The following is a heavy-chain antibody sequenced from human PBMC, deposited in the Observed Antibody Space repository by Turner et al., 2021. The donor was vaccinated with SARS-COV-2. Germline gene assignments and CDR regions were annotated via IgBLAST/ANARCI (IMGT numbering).Heavy chain of an antibody. V-gene: IGHV3-30*18. D-gene: IGHD2-15*01. J-gene: IGHJ4*03. CDR3: AKGGGPYCSGGSCYPGSFDY. CDR2: ISDDGSKK. Sequence: VQLVDSGGGVVQPGRCLSHSCSPCGFTSSGYGLHWFRQAPGNGREWVAVISDDGSKKTYGNYGRGRFTYSRANSKKTLYLQINSKKAEDTAVNYWAKGGGPYCSGGSCYPGSFDYWGQGTLVTVSS. CDR1: GFTSSGYG.